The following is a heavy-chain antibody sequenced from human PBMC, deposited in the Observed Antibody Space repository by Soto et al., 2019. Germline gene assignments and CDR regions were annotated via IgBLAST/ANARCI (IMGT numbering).Heavy chain of an antibody. V-gene: IGHV4-39*01. D-gene: IGHD2-2*01. CDR3: ARLHSEYQQIDP. CDR2: AYYSGST. CDR1: GPSITTDSYY. J-gene: IGHJ5*02. Sequence: SETLSLTCTVSGPSITTDSYYWVWIRQPPGKGLEWIGSAYYSGSTYYNPSLKSRVTISVDTSKNQFSLKLSSVTAADTSVYFCARLHSEYQQIDPWGQGTLVTVSS.